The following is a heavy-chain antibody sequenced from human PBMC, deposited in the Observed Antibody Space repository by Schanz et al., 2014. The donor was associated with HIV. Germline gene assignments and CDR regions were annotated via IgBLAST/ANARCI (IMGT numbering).Heavy chain of an antibody. CDR2: ISWNSGSI. Sequence: VQLVESGGGVVQPGRSLRLSCTASGFTFSSSGMHWVRQAPGKGLEWVSGISWNSGSIGYADSVKGRFTISRDNAKNSLYLQMNSLRAEDTAVYYCARDVSHDSSGHYSDYYYGMDVWGQGTTVTVSS. D-gene: IGHD3-22*01. V-gene: IGHV3-9*01. CDR3: ARDVSHDSSGHYSDYYYGMDV. CDR1: GFTFSSSG. J-gene: IGHJ6*02.